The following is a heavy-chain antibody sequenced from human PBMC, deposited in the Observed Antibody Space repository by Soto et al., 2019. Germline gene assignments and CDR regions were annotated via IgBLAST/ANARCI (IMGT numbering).Heavy chain of an antibody. D-gene: IGHD3-10*01. V-gene: IGHV4-31*03. Sequence: QVQLQESGPGLVKPSQTLSLTCSVSGYSMRIGGYYWSWIRQLPGKGLEWIGYIYYSGSTNYNPFGKSRVNKSGDTSKDQFSLRVGPVTARETAVYYCARGKGSGRARDWFDTWGQGTRVTVSS. CDR2: IYYSGST. CDR1: GYSMRIGGYY. CDR3: ARGKGSGRARDWFDT. J-gene: IGHJ5*02.